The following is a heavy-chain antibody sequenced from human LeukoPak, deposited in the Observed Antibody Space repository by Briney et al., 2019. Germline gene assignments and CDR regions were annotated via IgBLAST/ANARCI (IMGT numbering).Heavy chain of an antibody. D-gene: IGHD4-11*01. Sequence: GGSLRLSCVASGFTFSSYAMSWVRQAPGKGLEWVSAISGSGGSTYYADSVKGRFTISRDNSKNTLYLQVNSLRAEDTAVYYCAKRDYSNYDLDYWGQGTLVTVSS. V-gene: IGHV3-23*01. CDR1: GFTFSSYA. J-gene: IGHJ4*02. CDR3: AKRDYSNYDLDY. CDR2: ISGSGGST.